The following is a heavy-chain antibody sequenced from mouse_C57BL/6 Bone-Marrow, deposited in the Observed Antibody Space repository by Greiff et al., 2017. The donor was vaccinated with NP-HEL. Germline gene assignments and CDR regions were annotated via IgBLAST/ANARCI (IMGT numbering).Heavy chain of an antibody. J-gene: IGHJ1*03. CDR3: ASPYYDGSRGWYFDV. V-gene: IGHV1-72*01. CDR1: GYTFTSYW. D-gene: IGHD1-1*01. CDR2: IDPNSGGT. Sequence: QVQLQQPGAELVKPGASVKLSCKASGYTFTSYWMHWVKQRPGRGLEWIGRIDPNSGGTKYNEKFKSKATLTVDKPSSTAYMQLSSLTSEDSAVYYCASPYYDGSRGWYFDVWGTGTTVTVSS.